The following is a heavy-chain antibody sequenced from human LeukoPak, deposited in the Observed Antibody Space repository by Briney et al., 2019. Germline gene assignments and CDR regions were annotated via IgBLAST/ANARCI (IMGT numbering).Heavy chain of an antibody. CDR2: IYHSGST. Sequence: SETLSLTCAVSGYSISSGYYWGWVRQPPGKGLEWIASIYHSGSTYYNPSLESRVTISLDTSKNQFSLKLSSVTAADTAVYYCARVPHDENSLRLCNFDHWGQATLVTVSP. CDR3: ARVPHDENSLRLCNFDH. J-gene: IGHJ4*02. V-gene: IGHV4-38-2*01. D-gene: IGHD4-23*01. CDR1: GYSISSGYY.